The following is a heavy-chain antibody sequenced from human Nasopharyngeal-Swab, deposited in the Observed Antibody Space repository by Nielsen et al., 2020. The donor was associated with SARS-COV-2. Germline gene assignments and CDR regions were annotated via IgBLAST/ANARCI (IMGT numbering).Heavy chain of an antibody. Sequence: WIRQPPGKGLEWIGEIYNSGSTNYNPSLKSRVTISVDKSKNQFSLKLSSVTAADTSVYYCSGDFWSGYPDAFDIWGQGTMVTVSS. CDR2: IYNSGST. CDR3: SGDFWSGYPDAFDI. J-gene: IGHJ3*02. V-gene: IGHV4-4*02. D-gene: IGHD3-3*01.